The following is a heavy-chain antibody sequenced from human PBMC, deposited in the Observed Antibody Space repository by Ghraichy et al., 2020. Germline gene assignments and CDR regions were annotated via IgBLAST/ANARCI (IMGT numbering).Heavy chain of an antibody. Sequence: SETLSLTCTVSGGSISSSSYYWGWIRQPPGKGLEWIGSIYYSGSTYYNPSLKSRVTISVDTSKNQFSLKLSSVTAADTAVYYCARLSGGTTWRRINWFDPWGQGTLVTVSS. CDR2: IYYSGST. D-gene: IGHD5-12*01. CDR3: ARLSGGTTWRRINWFDP. CDR1: GGSISSSSYY. V-gene: IGHV4-39*01. J-gene: IGHJ5*02.